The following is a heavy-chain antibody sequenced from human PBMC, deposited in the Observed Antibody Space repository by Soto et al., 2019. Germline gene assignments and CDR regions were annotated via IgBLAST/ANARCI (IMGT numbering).Heavy chain of an antibody. Sequence: AASVKVSCKASGYTFTSYDINWVRQATGQGLEWMGWMNPNSGNTGYAQKFQGRVTMTRNTSISTAYMELSSLRSEDTAVYYCASLYYDILTGYYKALAYWGQGTLVTVSS. D-gene: IGHD3-9*01. CDR1: GYTFTSYD. V-gene: IGHV1-8*01. J-gene: IGHJ4*02. CDR2: MNPNSGNT. CDR3: ASLYYDILTGYYKALAY.